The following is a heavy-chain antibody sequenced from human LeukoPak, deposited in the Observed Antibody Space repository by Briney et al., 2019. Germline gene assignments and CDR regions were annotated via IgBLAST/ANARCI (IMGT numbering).Heavy chain of an antibody. V-gene: IGHV4-31*03. CDR3: ARDRGYYYDSSGYHTDAFDI. CDR1: GGSISSGGYY. J-gene: IGHJ3*02. CDR2: IYYSGST. Sequence: PSETLSLTCTVSGGSISSGGYYWSWIRQHPGKGLEWIGYIYYSGSTYYNPSLKSRVTISVDTSKNQFSLKLSSVTAADTAVYYCARDRGYYYDSSGYHTDAFDIWGQGTMVTVSS. D-gene: IGHD3-22*01.